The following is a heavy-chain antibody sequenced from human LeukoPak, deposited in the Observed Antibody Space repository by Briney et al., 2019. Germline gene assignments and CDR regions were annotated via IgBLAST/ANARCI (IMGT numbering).Heavy chain of an antibody. J-gene: IGHJ4*02. V-gene: IGHV1-8*02. CDR3: ARGGSYGSGSFDY. CDR1: GGTFSSYA. Sequence: GASVKVSCKASGGTFSSYAISWVRQAPGQGLEWMGWMNPNSGNTGYAQKFQGRVTMTRNTSISTAYMELSSLRSEDTAVYYCARGGSYGSGSFDYWGQGTLVTVSS. CDR2: MNPNSGNT. D-gene: IGHD3-10*01.